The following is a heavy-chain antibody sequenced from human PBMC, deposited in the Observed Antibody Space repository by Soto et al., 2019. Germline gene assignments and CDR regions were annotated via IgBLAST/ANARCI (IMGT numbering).Heavy chain of an antibody. CDR3: ARGLSPGADSPFDY. Sequence: SETLSLTCAVYGGSLSGYYWNWIRQPPGKGLEWIGEVNHSGSTNYNPSLKSRVTMAVDTSKSQFSLKLNSVTAADTAVYYCARGLSPGADSPFDYWGQGTLVTVSS. CDR1: GGSLSGYY. D-gene: IGHD1-26*01. J-gene: IGHJ4*02. CDR2: VNHSGST. V-gene: IGHV4-34*01.